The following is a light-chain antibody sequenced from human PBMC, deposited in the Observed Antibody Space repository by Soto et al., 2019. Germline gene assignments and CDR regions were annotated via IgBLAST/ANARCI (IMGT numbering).Light chain of an antibody. CDR3: AAWDDSLNGPV. CDR2: SNN. J-gene: IGLJ3*02. Sequence: QSVLTQPPSASGTPGQRVTISCSGSSYNIGSNTVNWYQQLPVTAPKLLIYSNNQRPSGVPDRFSGSKSGTSASLAISGIQSEDEADYYCAAWDDSLNGPVFGGGTKLTVL. V-gene: IGLV1-44*01. CDR1: SYNIGSNT.